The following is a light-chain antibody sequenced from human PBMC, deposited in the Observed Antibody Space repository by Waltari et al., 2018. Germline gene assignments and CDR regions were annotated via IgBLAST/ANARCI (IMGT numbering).Light chain of an antibody. Sequence: EIVLTQSPGTLSLSPGERATLSCRASQGVGKYLVWYQQRPGQAPRHLLYHPSIRATGVPDRFSGSGYWTDFSLTISRLEPEDFAVYYCQKYDFLPATFGQGTTVEIK. V-gene: IGKV3-20*01. CDR3: QKYDFLPAT. CDR1: QGVGKY. J-gene: IGKJ1*01. CDR2: HPS.